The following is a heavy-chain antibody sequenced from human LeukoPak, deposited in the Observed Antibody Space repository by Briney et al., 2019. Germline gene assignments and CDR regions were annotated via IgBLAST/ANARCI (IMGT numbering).Heavy chain of an antibody. CDR1: GYTFTSYD. J-gene: IGHJ4*02. V-gene: IGHV1-24*01. D-gene: IGHD3-22*01. CDR2: FNPEDAET. CDR3: ATPVPHDTSGYYYRFDY. Sequence: ASVKVSCKASGYTFTSYDINWVRQAPGKGLEWMGGFNPEDAETIYAQKFQGRVTMTEDTSTDTVYMELNSLISDDTAVYYCATPVPHDTSGYYYRFDYWGQGTLVTVSS.